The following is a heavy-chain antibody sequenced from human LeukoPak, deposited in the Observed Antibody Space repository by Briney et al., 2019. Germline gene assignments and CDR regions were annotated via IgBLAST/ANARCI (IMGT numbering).Heavy chain of an antibody. CDR2: INHSGST. Sequence: PSETLSLTCAVYGGSFSGYYWSWIRQPPGKGLEWIGEINHSGSTNYNPSLKSRVTISVDTTKNQFSLKLRSVTAADTAVYYCARVNYHDTIGSVDYWGQGTLVTVSS. CDR1: GGSFSGYY. CDR3: ARVNYHDTIGSVDY. J-gene: IGHJ4*02. D-gene: IGHD3-22*01. V-gene: IGHV4-34*01.